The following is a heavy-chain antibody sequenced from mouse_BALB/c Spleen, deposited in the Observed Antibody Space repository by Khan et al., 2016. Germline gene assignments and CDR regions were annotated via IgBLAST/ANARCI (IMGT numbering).Heavy chain of an antibody. CDR2: IDPYNGVS. Sequence: VQLQQPGPELVKPGASVKVSCKGSDYAFTTYNMYWVKQSHGKSLEWIGYIDPYNGVSSYNQKFKDKATLTVDESSSTAYMHLNSLTSEDSAVYYCARWDGNYVPFAYWGQGTLVTVSA. CDR3: ARWDGNYVPFAY. V-gene: IGHV1S135*01. D-gene: IGHD2-1*01. J-gene: IGHJ3*01. CDR1: DYAFTTYN.